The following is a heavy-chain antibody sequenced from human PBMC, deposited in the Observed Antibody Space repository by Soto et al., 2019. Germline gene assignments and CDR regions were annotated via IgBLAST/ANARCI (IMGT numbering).Heavy chain of an antibody. CDR1: GYTFTSYA. CDR2: INAGNVNT. CDR3: ARAWVVVTAPDY. J-gene: IGHJ4*02. D-gene: IGHD2-21*02. V-gene: IGHV1-3*01. Sequence: GASVKVSCKASGYTFTSYAMHWVRQAPGQRLEWMGWINAGNVNTKYSQKFQGRVTITRDTSASTAYMELSSLRSEDTAVYYCARAWVVVTAPDYWGQGTLVTVSS.